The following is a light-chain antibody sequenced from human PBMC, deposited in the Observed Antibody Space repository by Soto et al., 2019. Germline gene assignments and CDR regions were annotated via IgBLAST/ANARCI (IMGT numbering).Light chain of an antibody. CDR2: DVS. CDR3: NSYTSTSPPYV. J-gene: IGLJ1*01. V-gene: IGLV2-14*01. CDR1: SSDIDRYNF. Sequence: QSVLTQPASVSGSAGQSISISCTGTSSDIDRYNFVSWYQQRPGQAPKLLIFDVSHRPSGISDRFSGSKSGYTASLTISGLQAGDEADYYCNSYTSTSPPYVFGTG.